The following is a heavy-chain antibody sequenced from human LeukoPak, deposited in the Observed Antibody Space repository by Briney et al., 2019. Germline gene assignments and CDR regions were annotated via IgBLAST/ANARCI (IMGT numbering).Heavy chain of an antibody. J-gene: IGHJ4*02. CDR1: GFTFSSYS. D-gene: IGHD1-20*01. CDR2: ISSGSRTI. Sequence: PGGSLRLSCAASGFTFSSYSMNWLRQAPEKGLEWLSYISSGSRTIYYADSVKGRFTVSRDNAKSSLYLQMNSLRAEDTAVYYCARESISGHRDFDYWGQGALVTVSS. V-gene: IGHV3-48*01. CDR3: ARESISGHRDFDY.